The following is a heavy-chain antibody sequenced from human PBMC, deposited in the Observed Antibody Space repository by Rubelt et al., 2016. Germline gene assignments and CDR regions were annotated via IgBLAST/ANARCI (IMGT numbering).Heavy chain of an antibody. J-gene: IGHJ3*02. CDR2: LSAYNGNT. V-gene: IGHV1-18*01. Sequence: QVQLVQSGAEVKTPGASVKVSCKASGYTFTSYGISWVRQAPGHGLEWMGWLSAYNGNTNYAQKIQGRVTRTTDTATSTAYMELRSRRSDDTAVYYCARRDGYNWDDAFDIWGQGTMVTVSS. CDR3: ARRDGYNWDDAFDI. CDR1: GYTFTSYG. D-gene: IGHD5-24*01.